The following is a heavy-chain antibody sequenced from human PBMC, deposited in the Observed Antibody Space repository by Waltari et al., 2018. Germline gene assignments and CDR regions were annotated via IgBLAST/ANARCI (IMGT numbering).Heavy chain of an antibody. D-gene: IGHD4-17*01. Sequence: QVQLVQSGAEVKKPGASVKVSCKVSGYTLTELSMHWVRQAPGNGLGWMGGFDPEDGETIYAQKFQGRVTMTEDTSTDTAYMELSSLRSEDTAVYYCATGSESYGDYVDLYYYGMDVWGQGTTVTVSS. J-gene: IGHJ6*02. CDR1: GYTLTELS. V-gene: IGHV1-24*01. CDR2: FDPEDGET. CDR3: ATGSESYGDYVDLYYYGMDV.